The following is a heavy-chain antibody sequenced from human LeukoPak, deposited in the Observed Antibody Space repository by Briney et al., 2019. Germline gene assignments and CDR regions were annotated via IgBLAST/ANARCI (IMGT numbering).Heavy chain of an antibody. V-gene: IGHV3-49*04. J-gene: IGHJ5*02. CDR3: TSTPYSSSWYGGWFDP. CDR2: IRSKAYGGTT. CDR1: GFTFGDYA. Sequence: GRSLRLSCTASGFTFGDYAMSWVRQAPGKGLEWVGFIRSKAYGGTTEYAASVKGRFTISRDDSKSIAYLQMNSLKTEDTAVYYCTSTPYSSSWYGGWFDPWGQGTLVTVSS. D-gene: IGHD6-13*01.